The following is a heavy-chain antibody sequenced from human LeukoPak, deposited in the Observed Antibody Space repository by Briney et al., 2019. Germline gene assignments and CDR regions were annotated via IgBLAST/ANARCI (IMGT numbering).Heavy chain of an antibody. J-gene: IGHJ3*02. D-gene: IGHD2-15*01. Sequence: PGGSLRLSCAASGFTFSSYGMHWVRQAPGKWLEWVAFIRYDGSNKYYADSVKGRFTISRDNSKNTLYLQMNSLRAEDTAVYYCAKDQTVVAAPNHQFDIWGQGTMVTVSS. CDR1: GFTFSSYG. CDR3: AKDQTVVAAPNHQFDI. CDR2: IRYDGSNK. V-gene: IGHV3-30*02.